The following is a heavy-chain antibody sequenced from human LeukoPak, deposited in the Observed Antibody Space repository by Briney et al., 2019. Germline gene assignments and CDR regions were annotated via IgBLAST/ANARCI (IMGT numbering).Heavy chain of an antibody. CDR3: ARRRYCSSTSCHIGAFDI. CDR2: IYYSGST. V-gene: IGHV4-39*07. J-gene: IGHJ3*02. D-gene: IGHD2-2*01. Sequence: PSETLSLTCTVSGGSISSSSYYWGWIRQPPGKGLEWIGSIYYSGSTNYNPSLKSRVTISVDTSKNQFSLKLSSVTAADTAVYYCARRRYCSSTSCHIGAFDIWGQGTMVTVSS. CDR1: GGSISSSSYY.